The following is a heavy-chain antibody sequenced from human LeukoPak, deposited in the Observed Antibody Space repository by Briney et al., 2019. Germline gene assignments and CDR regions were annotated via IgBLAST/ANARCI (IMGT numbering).Heavy chain of an antibody. V-gene: IGHV1-2*02. J-gene: IGHJ4*02. Sequence: ASVKVSCKASGYTFTRYYLHWVRQAPGQGLEWMGWSNPTSGTTNYAQRLQGRVTMTRDKSIGTAYMELSGLRSDDTAVYYCARAEGYCSGGSCYGLDFWGQGTLVTVSS. CDR1: GYTFTRYY. D-gene: IGHD2-15*01. CDR2: SNPTSGTT. CDR3: ARAEGYCSGGSCYGLDF.